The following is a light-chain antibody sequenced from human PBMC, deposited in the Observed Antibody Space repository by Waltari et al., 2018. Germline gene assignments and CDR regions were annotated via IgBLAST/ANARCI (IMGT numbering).Light chain of an antibody. CDR3: QQYNNWPLWT. Sequence: ETVMTQSPATLSGSQGERATLPCRASQSVSSNLAWYQQKPGQVPSLLIYGASTRATGIPARFSGSGSGTGFTLTISSMQSEDFAVYYCQQYNNWPLWTFGQGTKVEIK. V-gene: IGKV3-15*01. CDR2: GAS. J-gene: IGKJ1*01. CDR1: QSVSSN.